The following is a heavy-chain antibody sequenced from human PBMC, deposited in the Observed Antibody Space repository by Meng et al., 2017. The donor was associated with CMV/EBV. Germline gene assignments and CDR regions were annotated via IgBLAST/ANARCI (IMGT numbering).Heavy chain of an antibody. CDR1: GGTFSSYA. V-gene: IGHV1-69*05. J-gene: IGHJ4*02. CDR3: ARDRGLYSVAATNLSHYVDY. CDR2: IIPIYGTA. Sequence: SAKVSCMASGGTFSSYAISWVLQAPGQGLEWMGGIIPIYGTANYAQKFQGRVTITTDESTSTAYMKPSSLRSEDTAVYYCARDRGLYSVAATNLSHYVDYWGQGTLVTVSS. D-gene: IGHD2-15*01.